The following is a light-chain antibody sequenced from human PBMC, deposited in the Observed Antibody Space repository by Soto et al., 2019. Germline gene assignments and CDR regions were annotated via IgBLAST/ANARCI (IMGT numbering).Light chain of an antibody. V-gene: IGLV1-44*01. J-gene: IGLJ3*02. CDR3: ATWDDSLNGLV. CDR2: SDN. CDR1: SSNIGRNY. Sequence: QLVLTQPPSVSGAPGQRVTISCSGGSSNIGRNYVNWYQRLPGTAPKLLIHSDNQGPSGVPDRFSGSKSGTSASLAISGLQSEDEADYYCATWDDSLNGLVFGGGTKLTVL.